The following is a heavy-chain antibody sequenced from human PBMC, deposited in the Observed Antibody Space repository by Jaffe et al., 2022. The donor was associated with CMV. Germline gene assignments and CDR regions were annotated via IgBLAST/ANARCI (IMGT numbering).Heavy chain of an antibody. CDR1: GFTFSSYG. CDR3: ARDEAGAVAGTIDY. Sequence: QVQLVEFGGGVVQPGRSLRLSCAASGFTFSSYGMHWVRQAPGKGLEWVAVIWYDGSNKYYGDSVKGRFTISRDNSKNTLYLQMNSLRAEDTAVYYCARDEAGAVAGTIDYWGQGTLVTVSS. D-gene: IGHD6-19*01. J-gene: IGHJ4*02. CDR2: IWYDGSNK. V-gene: IGHV3-33*08.